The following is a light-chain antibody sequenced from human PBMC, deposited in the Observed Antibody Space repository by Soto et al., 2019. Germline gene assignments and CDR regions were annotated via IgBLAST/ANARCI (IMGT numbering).Light chain of an antibody. CDR2: GIS. CDR3: QQYVTSSPRT. V-gene: IGKV3-20*01. CDR1: QSISSSY. J-gene: IGKJ1*01. Sequence: TQSPSTLSASVGDRVTITCRASQSISSSYLAWYQQKPGQAPRLLMYGISRRATGIPDRFSGSGSGTDFTLTITRLEPEDFAVYYCQQYVTSSPRTFGQGTKVEIK.